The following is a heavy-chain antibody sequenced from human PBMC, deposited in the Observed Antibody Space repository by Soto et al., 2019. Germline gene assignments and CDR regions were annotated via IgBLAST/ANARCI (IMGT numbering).Heavy chain of an antibody. Sequence: SETLSLTCTVSGGSISSGDYYWSWIRQPPGKGLEWIGYIYYSGSTYYNPSLKSRVTISVDTSKNQFSLKLSSVTAADTAVYYCARASGGYRYGYYFDYWGQGTLVTVSS. J-gene: IGHJ4*02. CDR3: ARASGGYRYGYYFDY. V-gene: IGHV4-30-4*01. D-gene: IGHD5-18*01. CDR1: GGSISSGDYY. CDR2: IYYSGST.